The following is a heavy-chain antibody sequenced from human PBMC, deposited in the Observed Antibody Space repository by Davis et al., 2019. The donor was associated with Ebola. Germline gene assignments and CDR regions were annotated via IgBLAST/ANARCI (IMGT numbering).Heavy chain of an antibody. CDR3: ARDLRGYYYYGMDV. CDR1: GFTFTSSA. D-gene: IGHD3-16*01. V-gene: IGHV1-58*01. J-gene: IGHJ6*02. Sequence: AASVKVSCKASGFTFTSSAVQWVRQARGQRLEWIGWIVVGSGNTNYAQKFQERVTITRDTSTSTVYMELSSLRSEDTAVYYCARDLRGYYYYGMDVWGQGTTITVSS. CDR2: IVVGSGNT.